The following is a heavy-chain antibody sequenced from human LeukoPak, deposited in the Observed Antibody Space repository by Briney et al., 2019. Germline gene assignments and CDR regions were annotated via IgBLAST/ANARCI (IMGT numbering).Heavy chain of an antibody. CDR3: AREYCSGGSCYPGIRYYFDY. V-gene: IGHV4-4*07. Sequence: SETLSLTCTVSGGSISSYYWSWIRQPAGKGLEWIGRIYTSGSTNYNPSLKSRVTMSVDTSKNQFSLKLSSVTAADTAVYYCAREYCSGGSCYPGIRYYFDYWGQGTPVTVSS. CDR1: GGSISSYY. CDR2: IYTSGST. J-gene: IGHJ4*02. D-gene: IGHD2-15*01.